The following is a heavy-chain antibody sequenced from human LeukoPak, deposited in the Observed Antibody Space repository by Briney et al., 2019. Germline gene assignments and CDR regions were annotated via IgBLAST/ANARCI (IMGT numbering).Heavy chain of an antibody. CDR1: GFTFTGYF. D-gene: IGHD7-27*01. V-gene: IGHV1-2*02. CDR3: TRDGFSGAAFDY. J-gene: IGHJ4*02. Sequence: ASVKVSCKASGFTFTGYFIHWVRQAPGQGLEWMGWIHPNNGSTKYAQKFQGRVTMTRDTSINTDYMELSRLRSDDTALYYCTRDGFSGAAFDYWGQGTLVTVSS. CDR2: IHPNNGST.